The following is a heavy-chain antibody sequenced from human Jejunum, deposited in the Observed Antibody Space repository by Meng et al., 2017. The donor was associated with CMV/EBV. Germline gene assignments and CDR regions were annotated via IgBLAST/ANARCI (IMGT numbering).Heavy chain of an antibody. CDR2: MTPSGEIT. Sequence: SGAASGFSGSNFGMGWGRQDPGKGPEHVSSMTPSGEITDYAASVKGRFTISRDNSKNTLYVQMNSLRAEDTAVYYCTKWLGEQSVFDYWGQGTLVTVSS. CDR3: TKWLGEQSVFDY. J-gene: IGHJ4*02. CDR1: GFSGSNFG. V-gene: IGHV3-23*01. D-gene: IGHD3-10*01.